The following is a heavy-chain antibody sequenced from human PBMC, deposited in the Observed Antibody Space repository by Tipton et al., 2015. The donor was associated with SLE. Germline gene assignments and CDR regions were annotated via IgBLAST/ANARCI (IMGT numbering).Heavy chain of an antibody. CDR2: TCYRSKWYN. CDR3: ARGIGYTAAFDI. J-gene: IGHJ3*02. D-gene: IGHD6-13*01. CDR1: GDSVSSNSAA. V-gene: IGHV6-1*01. Sequence: LRLSCAISGDSVSSNSAAWNWIRQSPSRGLEWLGRTCYRSKWYNDYAVSVKSRITINPDTSKNQFSLQLNSVTPEDTAVYYCARGIGYTAAFDIWGQGTMVTVSS.